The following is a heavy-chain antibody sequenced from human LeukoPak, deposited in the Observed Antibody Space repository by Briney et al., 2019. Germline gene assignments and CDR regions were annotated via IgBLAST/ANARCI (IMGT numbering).Heavy chain of an antibody. J-gene: IGHJ4*02. Sequence: ASVKVSCKASGYTFTSYDINWVRQATGQGLEWMGWMNPNSGNTGYAQKFQGRVTMTRNTSISTAYMELNSLRAEDTAVYYCARYCSSSSCLAVAGNSFDYWGQGTLVTVSS. CDR1: GYTFTSYD. D-gene: IGHD2-2*01. CDR3: ARYCSSSSCLAVAGNSFDY. V-gene: IGHV1-8*01. CDR2: MNPNSGNT.